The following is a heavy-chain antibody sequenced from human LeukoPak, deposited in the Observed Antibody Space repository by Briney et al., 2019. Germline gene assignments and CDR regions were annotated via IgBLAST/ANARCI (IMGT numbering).Heavy chain of an antibody. Sequence: PGGSLRLSCAASGFTFSSYWMHWVRQAPGKGLVWVSRINSDGSSTSYADSVKGRFTISRDNAKNTLYLQMNSLRAEDTAVYYCARASVRGVYYYYYYMDVWGKGTTVTVFS. CDR3: ARASVRGVYYYYYYMDV. D-gene: IGHD3-10*01. V-gene: IGHV3-74*01. CDR2: INSDGSST. CDR1: GFTFSSYW. J-gene: IGHJ6*03.